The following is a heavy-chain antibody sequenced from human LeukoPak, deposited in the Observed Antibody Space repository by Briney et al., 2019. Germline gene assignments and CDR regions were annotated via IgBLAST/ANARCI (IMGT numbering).Heavy chain of an antibody. D-gene: IGHD1-26*01. J-gene: IGHJ4*02. CDR3: ASVRSGSHYFDY. CDR2: VSYSGST. Sequence: PSETLSLTCTVSGGSISTDSYYWGWIRQPPGKGLEGIGSVSYSGSTYYNPSLKSRVTISVDTSKNQFSLNLSSVTAADTAVYYCASVRSGSHYFDYWGQGTLVTVSS. V-gene: IGHV4-39*01. CDR1: GGSISTDSYY.